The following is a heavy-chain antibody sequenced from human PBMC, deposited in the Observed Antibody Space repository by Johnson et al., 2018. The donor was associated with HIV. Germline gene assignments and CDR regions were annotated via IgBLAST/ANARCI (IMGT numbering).Heavy chain of an antibody. CDR1: GFTFDDYT. CDR2: ISYDGSNK. V-gene: IGHV3-30-3*01. D-gene: IGHD3-10*01. Sequence: QVQLVESGGVVVQPGGSLRLSCAASGFTFDDYTMHWVRQAPGKGLEWVAVISYDGSNKYYADSVKGRFTISRDNSKNTLYLQMNSLRAEDTAVYYCAKAHGFGEFMIAFDIWGQGTMVTVSS. CDR3: AKAHGFGEFMIAFDI. J-gene: IGHJ3*02.